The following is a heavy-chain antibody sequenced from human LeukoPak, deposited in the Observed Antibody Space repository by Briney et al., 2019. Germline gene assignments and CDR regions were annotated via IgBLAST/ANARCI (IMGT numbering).Heavy chain of an antibody. CDR1: GFTFGSYW. V-gene: IGHV3-7*01. CDR2: IKEDGSVK. Sequence: GGSLRLSCAASGFTFGSYWMNWVRQTPGKGLEWVANIKEDGSVKNYVDSVRGGYTISRDNAKNSLYLQMNSLRVEDTGVYYCARGEDGYDVTSHFYYYMDVWGKGTTVIDSS. CDR3: ARGEDGYDVTSHFYYYMDV. J-gene: IGHJ6*03. D-gene: IGHD5-12*01.